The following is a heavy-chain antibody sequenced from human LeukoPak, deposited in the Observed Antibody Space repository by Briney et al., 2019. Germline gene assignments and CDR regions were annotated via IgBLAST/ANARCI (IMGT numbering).Heavy chain of an antibody. D-gene: IGHD5-12*01. Sequence: SETLSLTCTVSGDSLSSSKYYWGWIRQPPGKGLESIGIIFSRGSVNYNPSLESRVTIYVDTSKNHFSLNLTSVTAADTAVYYCSGGFDSPDFYYYMDVWGKGTTVTVSS. J-gene: IGHJ6*03. V-gene: IGHV4-39*02. CDR3: SGGFDSPDFYYYMDV. CDR1: GDSLSSSKYY. CDR2: IFSRGSV.